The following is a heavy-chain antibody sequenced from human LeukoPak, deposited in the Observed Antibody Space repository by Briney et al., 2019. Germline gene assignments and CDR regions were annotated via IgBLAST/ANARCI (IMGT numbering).Heavy chain of an antibody. J-gene: IGHJ4*02. Sequence: GGSLRLSCAASGFTFSSYAMSWVRQAPGKGLEWVSTIRDSGSSTHYADSVKGRFTTSRDNSKNTLFLQMNSLRAEDTAIYYCAKYGPQDSGSSHFDYWGEGALVTVSS. V-gene: IGHV3-23*01. CDR1: GFTFSSYA. CDR2: IRDSGSST. CDR3: AKYGPQDSGSSHFDY. D-gene: IGHD1-26*01.